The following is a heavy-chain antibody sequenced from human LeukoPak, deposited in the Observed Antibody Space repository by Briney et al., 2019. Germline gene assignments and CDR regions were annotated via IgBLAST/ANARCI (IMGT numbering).Heavy chain of an antibody. D-gene: IGHD3-10*01. CDR2: ISYDGSNK. CDR1: GSTFSSYA. Sequence: GGSLRLSCAASGSTFSSYAMHWVRQAPGKGLEWVAVISYDGSNKYYADSVKGRFTISRDNSKNTLYLQMNSLRAEDTAVYYCARDRGPSDYWGQGTLVTVSS. J-gene: IGHJ4*02. V-gene: IGHV3-30-3*01. CDR3: ARDRGPSDY.